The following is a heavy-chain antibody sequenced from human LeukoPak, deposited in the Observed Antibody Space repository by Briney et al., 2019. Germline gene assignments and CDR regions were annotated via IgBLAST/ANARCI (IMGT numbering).Heavy chain of an antibody. D-gene: IGHD3-3*01. J-gene: IGHJ6*02. V-gene: IGHV3-30-3*01. CDR3: ARESDFWSGYYPQPHYYYGMDV. CDR1: GFTFSSYA. CDR2: ISYDGSNK. Sequence: GGSLRLSCAASGFTFSSYAMHWVRQAPGKGLEWVAVISYDGSNKYYADSVKGRFTISRDNSKNTLYLQMNSLRAEDTAVYYCARESDFWSGYYPQPHYYYGMDVWGQGTTVTVSS.